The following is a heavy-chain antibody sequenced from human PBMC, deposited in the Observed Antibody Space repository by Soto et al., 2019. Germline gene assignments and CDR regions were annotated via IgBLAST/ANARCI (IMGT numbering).Heavy chain of an antibody. J-gene: IGHJ4*02. V-gene: IGHV3-7*01. D-gene: IGHD3-10*01. CDR1: AFTFSNYY. CDR2: IKEDGSDK. Sequence: EVQLVASGGALVQPGGSLRLSCAASAFTFSNYYMGWVRQAPGKGLEWLANIKEDGSDKYYVDSVKGRFTISRDNGQSSLYLQRNSLRAEDTAVYYCARWIRGTVDYWGQGTLVTVSS. CDR3: ARWIRGTVDY.